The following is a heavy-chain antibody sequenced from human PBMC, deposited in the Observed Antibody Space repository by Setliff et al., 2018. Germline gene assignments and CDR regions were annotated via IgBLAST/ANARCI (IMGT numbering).Heavy chain of an antibody. CDR3: ARLPGYCNGGNCYGYYTFDI. Sequence: LSLTCSVSGDSISSSSYYWGWIRQPPRKGLEWIGSINYSGITYYSPSLKSRVIVSVDTSKNQFSLKLSSVTAADTAVYYCARLPGYCNGGNCYGYYTFDIWGQGTMVTV. V-gene: IGHV4-39*01. D-gene: IGHD2-15*01. CDR1: GDSISSSSYY. J-gene: IGHJ3*02. CDR2: INYSGIT.